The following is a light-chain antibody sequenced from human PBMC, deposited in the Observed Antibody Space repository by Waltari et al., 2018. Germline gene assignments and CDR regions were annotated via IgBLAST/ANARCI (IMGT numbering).Light chain of an antibody. V-gene: IGLV2-23*02. CDR1: SSDIGWYDI. CDR2: DVS. CDR3: CSYAGNYVWV. J-gene: IGLJ3*02. Sequence: QSALTQPAAVSGSPGQSVTISCTGASSDIGWYDIVFCYQQHPGNAPKPVISDVSKRPSGVSDRFSGSKSGDTASLTISGLQFEDEADYYCCSYAGNYVWVFGGGTRLTVL.